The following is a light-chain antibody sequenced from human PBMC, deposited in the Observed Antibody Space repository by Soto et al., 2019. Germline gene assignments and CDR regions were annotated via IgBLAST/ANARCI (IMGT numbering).Light chain of an antibody. CDR3: QQYGSSPIT. J-gene: IGKJ5*01. CDR1: QSIAGY. Sequence: EIVLTQSPATLSLSPGERATLSCRASQSIAGYLAWYQQKPGQAPRLLIYGASSRATGIPDRFSGSGSGTDFTLTISRLEPEDFAVYYCQQYGSSPITFGQGTRLEIK. CDR2: GAS. V-gene: IGKV3-20*01.